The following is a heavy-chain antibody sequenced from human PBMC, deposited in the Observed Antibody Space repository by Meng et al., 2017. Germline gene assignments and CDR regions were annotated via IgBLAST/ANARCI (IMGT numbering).Heavy chain of an antibody. D-gene: IGHD6-19*01. J-gene: IGHJ3*02. Sequence: SETLSLTCAISGDSVSSNSAAWNWIRQSPSRGLEWLGRTYYRSKWDNDYGVSVKSRITINPDTSKNQFSLQLNSVTPEDTAVYYCARVFSGWYFGAFDIWGQGTMVTVSS. V-gene: IGHV6-1*01. CDR3: ARVFSGWYFGAFDI. CDR1: GDSVSSNSAA. CDR2: TYYRSKWDN.